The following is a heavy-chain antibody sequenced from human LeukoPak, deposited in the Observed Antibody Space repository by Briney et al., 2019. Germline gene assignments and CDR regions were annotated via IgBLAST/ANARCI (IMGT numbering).Heavy chain of an antibody. CDR1: GFSFSSYS. J-gene: IGHJ3*02. CDR2: ISSSSSTI. Sequence: GGSLRLSCAASGFSFSSYSMNWVRQAPGKGLEWVSYISSSSSTIYYADSVKGRFTISRDNAKNSLYLQMNSLRAEDTAVYYCARLYSSSSGKAFDIWGQGTMVTVSS. CDR3: ARLYSSSSGKAFDI. D-gene: IGHD6-6*01. V-gene: IGHV3-48*01.